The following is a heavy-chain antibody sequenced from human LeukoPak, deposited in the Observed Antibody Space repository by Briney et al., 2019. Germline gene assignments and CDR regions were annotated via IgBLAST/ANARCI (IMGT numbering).Heavy chain of an antibody. Sequence: QPGVPLRLSCAVSVFTFSSYEMNWVRQAPGKGLEWLSYISSSGSRIYYVDSVKGRFTISRDNAKNSLYLQMNSLRVEDTAVYYCARIRSGTEGSGSFFDYWGQGTLVTVSS. CDR3: ARIRSGTEGSGSFFDY. V-gene: IGHV3-48*03. D-gene: IGHD3-10*01. CDR1: VFTFSSYE. J-gene: IGHJ4*02. CDR2: ISSSGSRI.